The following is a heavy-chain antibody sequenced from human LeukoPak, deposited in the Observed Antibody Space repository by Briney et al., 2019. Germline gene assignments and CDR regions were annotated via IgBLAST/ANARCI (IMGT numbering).Heavy chain of an antibody. D-gene: IGHD3-16*02. CDR3: ARQTEGGYDYVWGSYRSPFDY. CDR1: GGSISSSSYY. CDR2: IYYSGST. Sequence: SETLSLTCTVSGGSISSSSYYWGWIRQPPGKGLEWIGSIYYSGSTYYNPSLKSRVTISVDTSKNQFSLKLSSVTAADTAVYYCARQTEGGYDYVWGSYRSPFDYWGQGTPVTVSS. V-gene: IGHV4-39*01. J-gene: IGHJ4*02.